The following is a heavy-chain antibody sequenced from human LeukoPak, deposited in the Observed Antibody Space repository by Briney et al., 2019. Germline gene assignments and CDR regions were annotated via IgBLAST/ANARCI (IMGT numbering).Heavy chain of an antibody. CDR1: GFTFSSYA. CDR2: ISGSGGST. J-gene: IGHJ3*02. Sequence: PGGSLRLSCAASGFTFSSYAMSWVRQAPGKGLEWVSAISGSGGSTYYADSVKGRFTISRDNSKNTLYLQMNSLRAEDTAVYYCARDPSYCGGDCHAFDIWGQGTMVTVSS. V-gene: IGHV3-23*01. CDR3: ARDPSYCGGDCHAFDI. D-gene: IGHD2-21*02.